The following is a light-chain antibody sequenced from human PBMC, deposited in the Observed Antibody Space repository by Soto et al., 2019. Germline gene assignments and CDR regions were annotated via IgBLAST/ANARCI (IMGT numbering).Light chain of an antibody. V-gene: IGKV1-27*01. CDR3: QKYNSDPWT. J-gene: IGKJ1*01. CDR1: QGISHY. Sequence: DIKMTQSPSSLSASVGDRVTITCRASQGISHYLAWYQQKPGKVPKLLIYAASTLQSGDPSRFSGSGSGTDFTLTISSLQPEDVATYYCQKYNSDPWTFGQGTKVEIK. CDR2: AAS.